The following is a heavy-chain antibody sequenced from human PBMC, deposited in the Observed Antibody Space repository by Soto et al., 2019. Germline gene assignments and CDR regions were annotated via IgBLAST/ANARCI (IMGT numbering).Heavy chain of an antibody. V-gene: IGHV3-23*01. D-gene: IGHD6-13*01. CDR3: AKPRRSSWYEYYYYYYMDV. CDR2: ISGSGGST. CDR1: GFTFSSYA. Sequence: GGSLRLSCAASGFTFSSYAMSWVRQAPGKGLEWVSAISGSGGSTYYADSVKGRFTISRDNSKNTLYLQMNSLRAEDTAVYFCAKPRRSSWYEYYYYYYMDVWGKGTTVTVSS. J-gene: IGHJ6*03.